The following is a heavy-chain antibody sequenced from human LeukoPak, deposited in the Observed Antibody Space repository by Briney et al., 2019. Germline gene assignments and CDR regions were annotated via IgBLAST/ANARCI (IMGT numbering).Heavy chain of an antibody. D-gene: IGHD3-22*01. CDR1: GYTFTSYD. CDR3: ARNYYDSSGYVDDY. Sequence: ASVKVSCKASGYTFTSYDISWVRQTPGQGLEWMGGIIPIFGTANYAQKLQGRVTITADESTSTAYMELSSLRSEDTAVYYCARNYYDSSGYVDDYWGQGTLVTVSS. V-gene: IGHV1-69*13. CDR2: IIPIFGTA. J-gene: IGHJ4*02.